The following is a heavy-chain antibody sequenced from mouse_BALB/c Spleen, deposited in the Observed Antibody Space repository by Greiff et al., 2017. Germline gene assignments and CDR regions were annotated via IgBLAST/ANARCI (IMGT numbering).Heavy chain of an antibody. CDR3: TRPYDGYYGWFAY. V-gene: IGHV1S127*01. J-gene: IGHJ3*01. CDR2: IDPSDSYT. D-gene: IGHD2-3*01. CDR1: GYTFTSYW. Sequence: QVQLQQPGAELVKPGASVKMSCKASGYTFTSYWMHWVKQRPGQGLEWIGVIDPSDSYTSYNQKFKGKATLTVDTSSSTAYMQLSSLTSEDSAVYYCTRPYDGYYGWFAYWGQGTLVTVSA.